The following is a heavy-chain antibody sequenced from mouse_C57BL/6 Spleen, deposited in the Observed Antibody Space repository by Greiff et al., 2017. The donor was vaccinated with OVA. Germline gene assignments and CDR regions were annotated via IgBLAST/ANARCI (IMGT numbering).Heavy chain of an antibody. CDR1: GYAFSSYW. Sequence: VQLQQSGAELVKPGASVKISCKASGYAFSSYWMNWVKQRPGKGLEWIGQIYPGDGDTNYNGKFKGKATLTADKSSSTAYMQLSSLTSEESAVYFWARRGDYGNRDFDYWGQGTTLTVSS. CDR3: ARRGDYGNRDFDY. CDR2: IYPGDGDT. V-gene: IGHV1-80*01. D-gene: IGHD1-1*01. J-gene: IGHJ2*01.